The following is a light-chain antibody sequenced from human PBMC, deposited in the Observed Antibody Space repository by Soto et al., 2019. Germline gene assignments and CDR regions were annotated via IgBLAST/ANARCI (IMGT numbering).Light chain of an antibody. CDR1: QSISTN. Sequence: EIVMTQSPGTLSASPGERATLSCRASQSISTNLAWYQQRPGQAPRLLMSAASTRATGVPARFSGSGSGTDFTLTISSLEPEDFAVYYCQQRSNWPPGGITFGQGTRLEIK. CDR3: QQRSNWPPGGIT. J-gene: IGKJ5*01. V-gene: IGKV3-11*01. CDR2: AAS.